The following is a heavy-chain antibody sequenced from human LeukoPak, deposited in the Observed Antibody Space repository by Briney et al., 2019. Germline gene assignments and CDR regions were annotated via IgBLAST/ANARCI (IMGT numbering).Heavy chain of an antibody. CDR2: IYHSGST. V-gene: IGHV4-30-2*01. CDR3: VRGQFFFAF. D-gene: IGHD5-24*01. Sequence: PSETLSLTCTVSGGSISSGAYYWTWIRQPPGKGLEWIGYIYHSGSTDCDPSLKSRVTISVDRSKNQFSLKLSSVTAADTAVYYCVRGQFFFAFWGRGTPVTVSS. CDR1: GGSISSGAYY. J-gene: IGHJ2*01.